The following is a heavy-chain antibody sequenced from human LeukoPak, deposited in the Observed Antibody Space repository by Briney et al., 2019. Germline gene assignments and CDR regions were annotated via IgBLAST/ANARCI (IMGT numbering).Heavy chain of an antibody. Sequence: GGSLRLSCAASGFTFSDYGMHWVRQAPGKGLEWVALILYDGSNKFYVDSVKGRFTISRDNSKNTLFLQMNSLRTDDTAVYYCARDKAYYYDSSGYFNDYWGQGTLVTVSS. D-gene: IGHD3-22*01. CDR2: ILYDGSNK. CDR3: ARDKAYYYDSSGYFNDY. J-gene: IGHJ4*02. CDR1: GFTFSDYG. V-gene: IGHV3-30*02.